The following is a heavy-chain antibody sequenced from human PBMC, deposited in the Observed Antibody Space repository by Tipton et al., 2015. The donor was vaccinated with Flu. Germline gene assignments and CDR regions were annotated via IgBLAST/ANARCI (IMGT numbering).Heavy chain of an antibody. CDR1: GDSIGRSYC. CDR3: ARDKTNILRYFEAGMDV. D-gene: IGHD3-9*01. J-gene: IGHJ6*02. CDR2: ICQSGST. Sequence: TLSLTCSVSGDSIGRSYCWGWIRQPPGKGLEWIGNICQSGSTYDNPSLMGRVTISVDSFKNQFSLKLTSVTAADTAVYYCARDKTNILRYFEAGMDVWGQGTTVTVSS. V-gene: IGHV4-38-2*02.